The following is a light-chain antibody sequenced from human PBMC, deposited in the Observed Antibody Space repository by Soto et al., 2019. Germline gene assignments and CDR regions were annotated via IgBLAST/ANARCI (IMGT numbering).Light chain of an antibody. CDR1: QSLRTNS. Sequence: EIVLTQSPGTLSLSPGERATLSCRASQSLRTNSLAWYQQKPGQAPRLLIYGASSRATGIPDRFSGSGSGTDFTLTISRLEPEDFAVYYCQQYGSSLFTFGPGTKVDIK. CDR3: QQYGSSLFT. J-gene: IGKJ3*01. CDR2: GAS. V-gene: IGKV3-20*01.